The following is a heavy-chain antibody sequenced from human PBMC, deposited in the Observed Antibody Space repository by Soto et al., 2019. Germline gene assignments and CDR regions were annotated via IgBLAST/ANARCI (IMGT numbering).Heavy chain of an antibody. V-gene: IGHV3-21*04. Sequence: PGGSLRLSCEASGFTFSSYNMNWVRQAPGKGLEWVSSISSSSSYIYYADSVKGRFTISRDNAKNSLFLQMNSLRAEDTAVYYCARGRGAAADYFDFWGQGTLVTVSS. CDR3: ARGRGAAADYFDF. CDR1: GFTFSSYN. CDR2: ISSSSSYI. J-gene: IGHJ4*02. D-gene: IGHD6-13*01.